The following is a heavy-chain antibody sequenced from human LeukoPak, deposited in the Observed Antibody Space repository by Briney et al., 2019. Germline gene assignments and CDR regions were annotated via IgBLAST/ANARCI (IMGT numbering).Heavy chain of an antibody. CDR3: ARADSSGLPGY. Sequence: GGSLRLSCAASGFTFSSYSMNWVRQAPGKGLEWVSSISSSSSYIYYADSVKGRFTISRDNAKNTLYLQMNSLRAEDTAVYYCARADSSGLPGYWGQGTLVTVSS. D-gene: IGHD6-19*01. CDR2: ISSSSSYI. CDR1: GFTFSSYS. J-gene: IGHJ4*02. V-gene: IGHV3-21*01.